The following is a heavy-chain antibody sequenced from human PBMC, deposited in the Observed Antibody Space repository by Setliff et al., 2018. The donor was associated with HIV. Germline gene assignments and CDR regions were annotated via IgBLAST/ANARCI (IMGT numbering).Heavy chain of an antibody. CDR1: GDSISSGNYY. V-gene: IGHV4-61*02. J-gene: IGHJ2*01. CDR3: SRGPPFGR. Sequence: ASETLSLTCTVSGDSISSGNYYWTWIRQPAGKALEWIGRITNTGATEYNPSLKSRVTVSVDTSQNQFPLKLTSVTAADTATYFCSRGPPFGRWGRGTLVTV. CDR2: ITNTGAT. D-gene: IGHD3-10*01.